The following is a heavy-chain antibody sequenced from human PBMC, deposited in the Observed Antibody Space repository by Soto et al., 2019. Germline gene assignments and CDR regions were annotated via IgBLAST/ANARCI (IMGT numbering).Heavy chain of an antibody. V-gene: IGHV1-69*05. D-gene: IGHD2-15*01. J-gene: IGHJ4*02. Sequence: QVQLVQSGAEVKKPGSSVKFSCKASGGTFSSYAISWVRQAPGQGLEWMGGLSPIFGTANYAQKFQGRVTITPDESTSTAYMELSSLRSEDTAVYYCALTWNLYCSGGSCYSDYWGQGTLVTVSS. CDR2: LSPIFGTA. CDR3: ALTWNLYCSGGSCYSDY. CDR1: GGTFSSYA.